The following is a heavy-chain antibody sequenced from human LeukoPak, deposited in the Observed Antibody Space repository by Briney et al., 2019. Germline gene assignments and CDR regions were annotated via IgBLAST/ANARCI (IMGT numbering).Heavy chain of an antibody. J-gene: IGHJ4*02. Sequence: GGSLRLSCAASGFTLSSYGMHWVRQAPGKGLEWVANIKQDGSKKSYVDSVKGRFTISRDNAKNSLYLQMNSLRAEDTAIYYCTRVGYIDEGIDYWGQGTLVTVSS. CDR1: GFTLSSYG. D-gene: IGHD5-24*01. V-gene: IGHV3-7*04. CDR3: TRVGYIDEGIDY. CDR2: IKQDGSKK.